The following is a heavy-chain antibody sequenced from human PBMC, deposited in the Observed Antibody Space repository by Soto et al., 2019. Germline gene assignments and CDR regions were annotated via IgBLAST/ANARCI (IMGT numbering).Heavy chain of an antibody. V-gene: IGHV4-61*01. D-gene: IGHD4-17*01. CDR1: GGSVSDKTYY. Sequence: SETLSLTCSVSGGSVSDKTYYWSWIRQPPGKRLEWIGYVYYSGTTNYNPSLKSRVTISVDLSKNRLSLRLSSVTTADTALYYCARTTAVPNTLRSRYFFDYWGQGTLVTVSS. CDR2: VYYSGTT. J-gene: IGHJ4*02. CDR3: ARTTAVPNTLRSRYFFDY.